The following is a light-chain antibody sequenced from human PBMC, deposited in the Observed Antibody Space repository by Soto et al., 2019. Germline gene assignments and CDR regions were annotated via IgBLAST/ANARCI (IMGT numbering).Light chain of an antibody. CDR3: RSYTSTNSRV. CDR1: NSDVGGYNY. V-gene: IGLV2-14*01. CDR2: EVS. J-gene: IGLJ1*01. Sequence: QSVLTQPASVSGSPGQSITISCTGNNSDVGGYNYVSWYQQHPDTVPKLIIFEVSNRPSGVSPRFSGSKSGNTASLTISGLQAEDEADYYCRSYTSTNSRVFGTGTKLTVL.